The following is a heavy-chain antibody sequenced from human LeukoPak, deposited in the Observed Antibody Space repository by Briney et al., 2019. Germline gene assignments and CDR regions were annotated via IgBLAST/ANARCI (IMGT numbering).Heavy chain of an antibody. Sequence: GASVKVSCKASGYTFTSYDINWVRQATGQGLEWMGWMNPNSGNTGYAQKFQGRVTMTRNTSISTAYMELSSLRSEDTAVYYCARDPLAYQLISSLGAFNNWFDPWGQGTLVTVSS. J-gene: IGHJ5*02. CDR2: MNPNSGNT. D-gene: IGHD2-2*01. V-gene: IGHV1-8*01. CDR3: ARDPLAYQLISSLGAFNNWFDP. CDR1: GYTFTSYD.